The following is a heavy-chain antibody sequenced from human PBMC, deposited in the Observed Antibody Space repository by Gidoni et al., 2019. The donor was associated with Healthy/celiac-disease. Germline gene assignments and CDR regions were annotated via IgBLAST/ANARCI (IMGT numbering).Heavy chain of an antibody. CDR1: GFTFSNYI. CDR2: ISSGSGTI. J-gene: IGHJ4*02. CDR3: ARYRGQTYYFDY. D-gene: IGHD1-26*01. V-gene: IGHV3-48*04. Sequence: EVQLVESGGGLVQPGGSLRLPCAASGFTFSNYIINWVRQAPGKGLEWGSYISSGSGTIYYADSVKGRFTISRDNAKNSLSLQMNSLRAEDTAVYYCARYRGQTYYFDYWGQGTLVTVSS.